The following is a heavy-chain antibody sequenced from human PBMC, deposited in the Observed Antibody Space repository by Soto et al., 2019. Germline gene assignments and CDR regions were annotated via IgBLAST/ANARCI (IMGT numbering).Heavy chain of an antibody. Sequence: ASVKVSCKASGGTFSSYAISWVRQAPGQGLEWMGGIIPIFGTANYAQKYQGRVTITADESTSTAYMELSSLRSEDTAVYYCARHKADIVRPGRPYYFDYWGQGTLVTVSS. V-gene: IGHV1-69*13. D-gene: IGHD2-8*01. CDR2: IIPIFGTA. CDR1: GGTFSSYA. CDR3: ARHKADIVRPGRPYYFDY. J-gene: IGHJ4*02.